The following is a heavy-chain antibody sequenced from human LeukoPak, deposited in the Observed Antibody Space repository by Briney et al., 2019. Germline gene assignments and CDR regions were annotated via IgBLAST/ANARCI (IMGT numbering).Heavy chain of an antibody. CDR3: ARTITMVRGVTLVAHDY. CDR1: GGSISSYY. V-gene: IGHV4-59*08. Sequence: SETLSLTCTVSGGSISSYYWSWIRQPPGKGLGWIGYIYYSGSTNYNPSLKSRVTISVDTSKNQFSLKLSSVTAADTAVYYCARTITMVRGVTLVAHDYWGQGTLVTVSS. CDR2: IYYSGST. J-gene: IGHJ4*02. D-gene: IGHD3-10*01.